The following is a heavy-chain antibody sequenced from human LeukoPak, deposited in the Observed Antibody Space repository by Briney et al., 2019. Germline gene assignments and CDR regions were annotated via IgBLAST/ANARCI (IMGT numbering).Heavy chain of an antibody. Sequence: GSLRLSCAASGFTFSTYSMSWVRQGPGKGLEWVSTLGGSGISTFYADSVKGRFTISRDNSKNTVFLQMNSLRAEDTAIYYCAKERGGYFQHWGQGTLATVSS. J-gene: IGHJ1*01. CDR2: LGGSGIST. CDR3: AKERGGYFQH. CDR1: GFTFSTYS. D-gene: IGHD3-10*01. V-gene: IGHV3-23*01.